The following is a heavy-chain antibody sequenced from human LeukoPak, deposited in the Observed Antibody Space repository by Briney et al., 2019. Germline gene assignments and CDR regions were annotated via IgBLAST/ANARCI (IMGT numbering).Heavy chain of an antibody. Sequence: GGSLRLSCAASGFTVSSNYMSWVRQAPGKGLEWVSVIYSGGSTYYADSVKGRFTISRDNSKNTLYLQMNSLRAEDTAVYYCASPGYSYGYWFDPWGQGTLVTVSS. CDR2: IYSGGST. J-gene: IGHJ5*02. V-gene: IGHV3-66*02. D-gene: IGHD5-18*01. CDR3: ASPGYSYGYWFDP. CDR1: GFTVSSNY.